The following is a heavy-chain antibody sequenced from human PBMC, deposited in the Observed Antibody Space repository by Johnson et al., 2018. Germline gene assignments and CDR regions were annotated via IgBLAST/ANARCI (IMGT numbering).Heavy chain of an antibody. CDR2: IWYDGSNK. Sequence: QVQLVQSGGGVVQPGRSLRLSCAASGFTFSSYGIHWVRQAPGKGLEWVAVIWYDGSNKYYADSVKGRVTIARDNSKNTLYLQMNSLRAEDTAVYYCASEMGIIRANYYYYGMDVWGQGTTVTVSS. D-gene: IGHD3-3*01. CDR1: GFTFSSYG. CDR3: ASEMGIIRANYYYYGMDV. J-gene: IGHJ6*02. V-gene: IGHV3-33*01.